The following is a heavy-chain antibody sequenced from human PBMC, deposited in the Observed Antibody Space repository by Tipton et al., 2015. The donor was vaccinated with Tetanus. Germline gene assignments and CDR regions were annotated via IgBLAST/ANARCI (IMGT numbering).Heavy chain of an antibody. D-gene: IGHD6-19*01. CDR1: GYSFSNYW. V-gene: IGHV5-51*03. Sequence: QLVQSGGEVKKPGDSLKLSCTASGYSFSNYWIAWVRQRPGKGLEWMGTIYPGDSDTRYSPSFQGRVTISADKSRSAAYLQWRSLRAYDTAMYYCARRHGDSDWYCGYWGRGTLVTVSS. CDR3: ARRHGDSDWYCGY. J-gene: IGHJ4*02. CDR2: IYPGDSDT.